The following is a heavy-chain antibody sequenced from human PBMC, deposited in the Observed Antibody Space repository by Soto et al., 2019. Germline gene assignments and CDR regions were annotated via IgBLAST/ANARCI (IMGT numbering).Heavy chain of an antibody. CDR3: ARAAYGSGTDY. V-gene: IGHV4-30-2*01. Sequence: SETLSLTCAVSGGSISSGGYSWSWIRQPPGKGLEWIGYIYHSGSTYYNPSLKSRVTISVDRSKNQFSLKLSSVTAADTAVYYCARAAYGSGTDYWGQGTLVTVSS. CDR2: IYHSGST. CDR1: GGSISSGGYS. J-gene: IGHJ4*02. D-gene: IGHD3-10*01.